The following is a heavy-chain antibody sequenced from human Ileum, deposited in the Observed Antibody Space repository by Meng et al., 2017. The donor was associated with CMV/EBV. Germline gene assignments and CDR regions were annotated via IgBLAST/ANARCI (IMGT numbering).Heavy chain of an antibody. CDR2: IYYSGTT. D-gene: IGHD2-2*01. CDR3: ARLVVVPADINYFDY. CDR1: GGSIRSSSYF. V-gene: IGHV4-39*07. Sequence: SETLSLTCTVSGGSIRSSSYFWVWIRQSPGNGLEWIGSIYYSGTTFYKPSLKSRATMSVDTSKNQFSLKLSSVTAADTAVYYCARLVVVPADINYFDYWGQGTLVTVSS. J-gene: IGHJ4*02.